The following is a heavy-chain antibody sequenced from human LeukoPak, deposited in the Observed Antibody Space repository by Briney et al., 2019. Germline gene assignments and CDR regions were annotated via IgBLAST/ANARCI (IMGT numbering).Heavy chain of an antibody. CDR3: ASGATILDY. J-gene: IGHJ4*02. D-gene: IGHD5-12*01. CDR2: IKQDGSEK. CDR1: GFTFSSYW. Sequence: PGGSPRLSCAASGFTFSSYWMSWVRQAPGKGLEWVANIKQDGSEKYLVDSVKGRFTISRDNAKNSLYLQMNSLRAEDTAVYYCASGATILDYWGQGTLVTVSS. V-gene: IGHV3-7*01.